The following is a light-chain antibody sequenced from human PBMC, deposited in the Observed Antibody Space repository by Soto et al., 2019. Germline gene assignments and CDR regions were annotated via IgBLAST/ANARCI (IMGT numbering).Light chain of an antibody. J-gene: IGLJ2*01. CDR1: SSDVGSYNL. CDR2: EGS. V-gene: IGLV2-23*01. Sequence: QSALTRPASVSGSPGQSITISCTGTSSDVGSYNLVSWYQQHPGKAPKLMIYEGSKRPSGVSNRFSGSKSGNTASLTISGLQAEDEADYYCCSYAGSSGHVVFGGGTKVTVL. CDR3: CSYAGSSGHVV.